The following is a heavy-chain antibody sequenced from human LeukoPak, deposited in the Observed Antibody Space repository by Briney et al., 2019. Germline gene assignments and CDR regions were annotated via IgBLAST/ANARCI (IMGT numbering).Heavy chain of an antibody. V-gene: IGHV3-30-3*01. J-gene: IGHJ4*02. CDR1: GFTFSSYA. D-gene: IGHD3-22*01. CDR2: ISYDGSNK. CDR3: ARDPMTYDSSGYYPDY. Sequence: GGSLRLSCAASGFTFSSYAMPWDRQAPGKGLARVAVISYDGSNKYYADSVKGRFTISRDNSKNTLYLQMNSLRAEDTAVYYCARDPMTYDSSGYYPDYWGQGTLVTVSS.